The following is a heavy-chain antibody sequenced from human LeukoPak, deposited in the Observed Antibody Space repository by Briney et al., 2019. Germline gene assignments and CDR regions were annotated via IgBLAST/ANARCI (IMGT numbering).Heavy chain of an antibody. V-gene: IGHV1-69*04. CDR1: GGTFSSYA. CDR2: IIPILGIA. D-gene: IGHD4-17*01. Sequence: SVKVSCKASGGTFSSYAISWVRQARGQGLDWTGRIIPILGIASNAHEFQGRITITTDKSPRTGYTELSSLRSEDPAVYYCATSTVTIGAGYYYYGMDVWGQGTTVTVSS. CDR3: ATSTVTIGAGYYYYGMDV. J-gene: IGHJ6*02.